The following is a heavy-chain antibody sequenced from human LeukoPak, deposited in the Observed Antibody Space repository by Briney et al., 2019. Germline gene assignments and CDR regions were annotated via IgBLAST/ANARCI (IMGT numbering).Heavy chain of an antibody. J-gene: IGHJ4*02. D-gene: IGHD6-19*01. CDR3: TTDLDSSGSLGGY. CDR1: GVTFTNAC. Sequence: GGSLRLSCAASGVTFTNACMSWVRHAPGKGLEWVCRIKSKTDGGTTDYAAHVKGRLTISRDDSKNTLYLQMNSLKTEDTAVYYCTTDLDSSGSLGGYWGQGTLVTVSS. V-gene: IGHV3-15*01. CDR2: IKSKTDGGTT.